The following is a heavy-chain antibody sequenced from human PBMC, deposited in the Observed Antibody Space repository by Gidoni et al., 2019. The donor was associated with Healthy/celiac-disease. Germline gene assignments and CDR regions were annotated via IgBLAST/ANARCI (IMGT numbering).Heavy chain of an antibody. J-gene: IGHJ6*02. CDR2: ISSSSSTI. Sequence: EVQLVESGGGLVQPGGSLRLSCAASGFTFSSYSMNWVRQAPGKGLEWVSYISSSSSTIYYADSVKGRFTISRDNAKNSLYLQMNSLRAEDTAVYYCARENWNYRFGMDVWGQGTTVTVSS. CDR3: ARENWNYRFGMDV. V-gene: IGHV3-48*04. CDR1: GFTFSSYS. D-gene: IGHD1-7*01.